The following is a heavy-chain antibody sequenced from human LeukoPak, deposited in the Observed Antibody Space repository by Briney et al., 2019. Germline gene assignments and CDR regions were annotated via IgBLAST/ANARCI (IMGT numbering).Heavy chain of an antibody. Sequence: GGSLRLSCAASGLTFSSHGMLWVRQAPGKGLEWVALIWYDGSNKYYADSVKGRFTISRDNSKNTLYLQMNSLRAEDTAVYYCARGPPLFDPWGQGTLVAVSS. CDR2: IWYDGSNK. J-gene: IGHJ5*02. CDR1: GLTFSSHG. CDR3: ARGPPLFDP. V-gene: IGHV3-33*01.